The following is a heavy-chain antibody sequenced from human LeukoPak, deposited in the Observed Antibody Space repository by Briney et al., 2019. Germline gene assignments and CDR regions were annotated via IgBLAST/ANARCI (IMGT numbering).Heavy chain of an antibody. CDR3: ASFLKSIAAAVYGMDV. CDR2: ISYDGSNK. CDR1: GFTFSSYA. J-gene: IGHJ6*02. Sequence: GGSLRLSCAASGFTFSSYAMHWVPQAPGKGLEWVAVISYDGSNKYYADSVKGRFTISRDNSKNTLYLQMNSLRAEDTAVYYCASFLKSIAAAVYGMDVWGQGTTVTVSS. V-gene: IGHV3-30-3*01. D-gene: IGHD6-13*01.